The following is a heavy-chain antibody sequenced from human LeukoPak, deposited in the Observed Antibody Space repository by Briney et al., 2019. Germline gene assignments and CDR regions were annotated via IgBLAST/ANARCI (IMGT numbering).Heavy chain of an antibody. Sequence: PGGSLRLSCVASGFTVSSNYMSWVRQAPGEGLEWLSAISGRGVSTFYAPSVKGRFAISRDNSDNTLYLQMSSLRVDDTAVYFCAKERQTGDYFTSDYWGQGTLVTVSS. CDR2: ISGRGVST. CDR1: GFTVSSNY. J-gene: IGHJ4*02. V-gene: IGHV3-23*01. D-gene: IGHD4-17*01. CDR3: AKERQTGDYFTSDY.